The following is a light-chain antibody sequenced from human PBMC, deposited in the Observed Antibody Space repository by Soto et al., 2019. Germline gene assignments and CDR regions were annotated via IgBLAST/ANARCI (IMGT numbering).Light chain of an antibody. CDR3: QRFNNYPIT. CDR1: QDIGND. J-gene: IGKJ5*01. V-gene: IGKV1-17*01. CDR2: AAS. Sequence: DIQMTQSPSSVSAAVGERVTITCRASQDIGNDLGWYQQKPGKAPNLLIYAASSLQSGVPLRFSGSGSGTEFTLTISSLQPEDFATYYCQRFNNYPITFGQGTRLEIK.